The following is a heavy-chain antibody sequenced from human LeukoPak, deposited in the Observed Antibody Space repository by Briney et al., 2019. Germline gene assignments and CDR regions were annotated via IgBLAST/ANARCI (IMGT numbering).Heavy chain of an antibody. CDR1: GYTLTGYY. D-gene: IGHD6-13*01. CDR2: INPNRGGT. CDR3: ATPFSSNYGLDV. Sequence: ASVKVSFKASGYTLTGYYLHWVRQAPGQGLEWMGWINPNRGGTDYAQKFQGRVTMTRDTSINTAYMELSRLRSDDTAVYYCATPFSSNYGLDVWGQGTTVTVSS. V-gene: IGHV1-2*02. J-gene: IGHJ6*02.